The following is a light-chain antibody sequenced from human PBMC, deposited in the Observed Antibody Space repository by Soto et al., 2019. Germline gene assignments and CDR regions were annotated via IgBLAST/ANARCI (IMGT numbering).Light chain of an antibody. CDR2: DAS. Sequence: DIQMTQSPSSLPASVGDRVTITCQASQDISNYLNWYQQKPGKAPKLLIYDASNLETGVPSRFSGSGSGTDFTFTIISLQPEDIATYYCQQYDNLPPLTFGGGTKVDIK. V-gene: IGKV1-33*01. J-gene: IGKJ4*01. CDR3: QQYDNLPPLT. CDR1: QDISNY.